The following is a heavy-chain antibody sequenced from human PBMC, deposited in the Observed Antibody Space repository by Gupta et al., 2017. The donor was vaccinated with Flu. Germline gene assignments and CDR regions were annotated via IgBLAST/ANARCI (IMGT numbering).Heavy chain of an antibody. CDR2: IYYDGAT. CDR3: ARHLTAPRLEDNWFDP. Sequence: QRHLQVSGPGLAKPSAPLSLTCTVPGGSISSSTYYWGWIRQPPGKGLEWIGSIYYDGATFYNPSLKSRVTISGDTSKKQFSLRLSSVTAADTAVYYCARHLTAPRLEDNWFDPWGQGTLVTVSS. J-gene: IGHJ5*02. V-gene: IGHV4-39*01. CDR1: GGSISSSTYY.